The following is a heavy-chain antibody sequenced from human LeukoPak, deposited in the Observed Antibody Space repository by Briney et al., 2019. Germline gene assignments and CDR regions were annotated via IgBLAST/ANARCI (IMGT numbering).Heavy chain of an antibody. CDR3: TCIDYGDY. D-gene: IGHD3-16*01. CDR2: INGGNGNT. J-gene: IGHJ4*02. Sequence: TGGSLRLSCLTSGFTLSTNAMSWVRQAPGQRLEWMGWINGGNGNTKYLENFQGRVTFTRDTSANTAYMELSSLRSEDTAVYYCTCIDYGDYWGQGTLVTVSS. V-gene: IGHV1-3*01. CDR1: GFTLSTNA.